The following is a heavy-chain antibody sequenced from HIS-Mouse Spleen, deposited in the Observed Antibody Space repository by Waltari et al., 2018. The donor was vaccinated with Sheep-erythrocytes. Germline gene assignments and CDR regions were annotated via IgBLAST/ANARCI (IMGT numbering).Heavy chain of an antibody. Sequence: QVQLQESGPGLVKPSQTLSLTCTVPGGSISSGGYYWSWIRQHPGKGLEWIGYIYYSGSTYYNPSLKSRVTISVDTSKNQFSLKLSSVTAADTAVYYCARTPYSSSWVDAFDIWGQGTMVTVSS. D-gene: IGHD6-13*01. CDR3: ARTPYSSSWVDAFDI. CDR1: GGSISSGGYY. CDR2: IYYSGST. V-gene: IGHV4-31*03. J-gene: IGHJ3*02.